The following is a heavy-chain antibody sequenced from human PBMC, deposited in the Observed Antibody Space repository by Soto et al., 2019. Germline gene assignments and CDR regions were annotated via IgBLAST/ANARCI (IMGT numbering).Heavy chain of an antibody. J-gene: IGHJ3*02. Sequence: QVQLVQSGAEVQKPGAPVKVSCKASGYTFTKYGFSWVRQAPGQGLEWMGWINPYNGNTKDAQKFQGRVNMTTDTSTSTAYMEVRSLTSGDTAVYNRARDPLHPYDSSGYHYAFDIWRQGTLVSGSS. D-gene: IGHD3-22*01. V-gene: IGHV1-18*04. CDR2: INPYNGNT. CDR1: GYTFTKYG. CDR3: ARDPLHPYDSSGYHYAFDI.